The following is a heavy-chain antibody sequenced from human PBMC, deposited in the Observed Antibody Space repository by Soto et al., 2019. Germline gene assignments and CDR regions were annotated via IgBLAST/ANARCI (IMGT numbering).Heavy chain of an antibody. CDR2: INPNSGGT. CDR1: GYTFTGYY. J-gene: IGHJ3*02. CDR3: AREDRLTLPYAFDI. V-gene: IGHV1-2*04. Sequence: GASVKVSCKASGYTFTGYYMHWVRQAPGQGLEWMGWINPNSGGTNYAQKFQGWVTMTRDTSISTAYMELSRLRSDDTAVYYCAREDRLTLPYAFDIWGQGTMVTVSS. D-gene: IGHD2-8*01.